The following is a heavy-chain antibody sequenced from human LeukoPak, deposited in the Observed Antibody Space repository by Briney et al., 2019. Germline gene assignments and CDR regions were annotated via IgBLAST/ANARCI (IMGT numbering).Heavy chain of an antibody. D-gene: IGHD3-22*01. J-gene: IGHJ4*02. Sequence: AGGSLRLSCAASGFTVSSNYMSWVRQAPGKGLEWVSAIYSGGSTYYADSVKGRFTISRHNSKNTLYLQMNSLRAEDTAVYYCARVRSGYYIYFDYWGQGTLVTVSS. CDR2: IYSGGST. CDR3: ARVRSGYYIYFDY. V-gene: IGHV3-53*04. CDR1: GFTVSSNY.